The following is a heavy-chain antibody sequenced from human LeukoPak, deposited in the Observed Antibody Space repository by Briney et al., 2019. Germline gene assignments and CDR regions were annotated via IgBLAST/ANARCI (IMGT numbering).Heavy chain of an antibody. CDR3: ARDRGRAMGVDY. Sequence: ASVKVSCKASGYTFTGYYMHWVRQAPGQGLEWMGWINPNNGDTNYAQKFQGRVTMTRDTSISTAYMELSRLRSDDTAVYYCARDRGRAMGVDYWGQGTLVTVSS. CDR2: INPNNGDT. J-gene: IGHJ4*02. CDR1: GYTFTGYY. V-gene: IGHV1-2*02. D-gene: IGHD3-16*01.